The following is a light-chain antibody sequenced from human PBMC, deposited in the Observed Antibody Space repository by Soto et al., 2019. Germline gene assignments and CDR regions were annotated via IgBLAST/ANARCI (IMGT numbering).Light chain of an antibody. CDR1: KSDIGSNT. V-gene: IGLV1-44*01. CDR2: TNN. CDR3: QSYDSTLSARYV. J-gene: IGLJ1*01. Sequence: QSVLTQPPSASGTPGQRVTISCSGGKSDIGSNTVYWFQQFPGTAPRLVIYTNNQRPSGVPDRFSGSKSGTSASLVISGLQSEDEGDYYCQSYDSTLSARYVFGTGTKVTVL.